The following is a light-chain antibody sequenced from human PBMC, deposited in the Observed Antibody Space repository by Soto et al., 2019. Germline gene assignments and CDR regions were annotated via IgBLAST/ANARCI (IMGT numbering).Light chain of an antibody. V-gene: IGLV2-8*01. Sequence: QTVVTQPPSASGSPGQSVTISCTGTSRDVGRYNYVSWYQQHPRKAPKLLIYEVSKRPSGVPDRFSGSKSGNTASLTVSGLQAEDEAHYYCSSYAGSNTWVFGGGTKLTVL. CDR3: SSYAGSNTWV. CDR2: EVS. CDR1: SRDVGRYNY. J-gene: IGLJ3*02.